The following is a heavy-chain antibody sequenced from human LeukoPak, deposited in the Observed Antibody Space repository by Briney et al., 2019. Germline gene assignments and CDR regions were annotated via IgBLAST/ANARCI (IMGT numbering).Heavy chain of an antibody. CDR3: ARDPHINRLYGGIQYNWFDP. CDR1: GYTFTGYY. CDR2: INPNSGGT. D-gene: IGHD4-23*01. J-gene: IGHJ5*02. V-gene: IGHV1-2*02. Sequence: ASVKISCKASGYTFTGYYMHWVRQAPGQGLEWMGWINPNSGGTNYAQKFQGRVTMTRDTSISTAYMELSRLRSDDTAVYYCARDPHINRLYGGIQYNWFDPWGQGTLVTVSS.